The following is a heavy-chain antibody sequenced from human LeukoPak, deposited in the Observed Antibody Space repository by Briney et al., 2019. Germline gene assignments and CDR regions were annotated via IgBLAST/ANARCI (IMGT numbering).Heavy chain of an antibody. V-gene: IGHV3-48*02. Sequence: GGSLRLSCEVSGLTSNRHTINLFRQAPGKGLEWVSYISSSGSTKCYTDSVKGRFTISRDNAKNSLYLEVNSLRDEDTALYYCALYFYVGSAYPSFVNWGQGALVTVSS. D-gene: IGHD3-22*01. CDR3: ALYFYVGSAYPSFVN. CDR2: ISSSGSTK. CDR1: GLTSNRHT. J-gene: IGHJ4*02.